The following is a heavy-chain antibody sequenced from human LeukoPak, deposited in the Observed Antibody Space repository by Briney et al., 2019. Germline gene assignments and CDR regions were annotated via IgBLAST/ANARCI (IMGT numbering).Heavy chain of an antibody. CDR3: ARGVVVTLGTYYFDY. V-gene: IGHV3-30*03. Sequence: GGSLRLSCAASEFTFSSYSMNWVRQAPGKGLEWVAVISHDGSNKYYADSVKGRFTISRDNSKNTLYLQMNSLRVEDTAVYYCARGVVVTLGTYYFDYWGQGTLVTVSS. CDR1: EFTFSSYS. CDR2: ISHDGSNK. D-gene: IGHD2-21*02. J-gene: IGHJ4*02.